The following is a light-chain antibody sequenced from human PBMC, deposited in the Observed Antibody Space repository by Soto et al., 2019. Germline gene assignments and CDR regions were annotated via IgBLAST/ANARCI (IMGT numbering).Light chain of an antibody. V-gene: IGKV3-20*01. CDR1: QSVSSRY. J-gene: IGKJ1*01. CDR3: HQRQSWPRT. Sequence: EIVLTQSPGTLSLSPGERATLSCRASQSVSSRYLAWYQQKPGQAPRLLVYGASSSASSRATGIPDRFSGGGSGTDFTLTISDVQPEDFALYYCHQRQSWPRTFGQGTKVDIK. CDR2: GASSSAS.